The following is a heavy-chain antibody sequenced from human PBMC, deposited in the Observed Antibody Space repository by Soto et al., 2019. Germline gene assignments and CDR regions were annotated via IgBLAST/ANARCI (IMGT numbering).Heavy chain of an antibody. V-gene: IGHV4-34*01. Sequence: SETLSLTCVVSGGSLSDYFWSWIRQPPGMALEWIGEINHLGSINYNPSLKSRVTISVDTSKNQFSLKLSSVTAADTAVYYCARLLTTTVTTYFDDWGQGTRVTVAS. CDR2: INHLGSI. CDR1: GGSLSDYF. CDR3: ARLLTTTVTTYFDD. D-gene: IGHD4-17*01. J-gene: IGHJ4*02.